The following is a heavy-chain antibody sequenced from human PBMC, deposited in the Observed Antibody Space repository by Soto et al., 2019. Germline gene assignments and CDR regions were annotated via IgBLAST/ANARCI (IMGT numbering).Heavy chain of an antibody. CDR1: GGTFSSYT. D-gene: IGHD2-15*01. Sequence: QVQLVQSGSEVKKPGSSVKVSCKASGGTFSSYTISWVRQAPGQGLEWMGRIIPILGIANYAQKFQGRVTITADKSTSTAYMELSSLRSEDTAVYYCARAPRPGVAATSSAFDIWGQGTMVTVSS. V-gene: IGHV1-69*02. J-gene: IGHJ3*02. CDR2: IIPILGIA. CDR3: ARAPRPGVAATSSAFDI.